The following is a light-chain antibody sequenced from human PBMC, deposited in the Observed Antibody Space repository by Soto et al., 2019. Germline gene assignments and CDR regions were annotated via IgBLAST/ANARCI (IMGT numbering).Light chain of an antibody. CDR1: QSISSG. J-gene: IGKJ2*01. CDR2: DAS. V-gene: IGKV1-5*01. CDR3: QQYNSYSSYT. Sequence: DIQMTQSPSTLSASVGDRVTISCRASQSISSGLAWYQQKPGKAPKLLIYDASSLESGVPSRFSGSGSGTKFTLTISSLQPDDFATYYCQQYNSYSSYTFGQGTKLEIK.